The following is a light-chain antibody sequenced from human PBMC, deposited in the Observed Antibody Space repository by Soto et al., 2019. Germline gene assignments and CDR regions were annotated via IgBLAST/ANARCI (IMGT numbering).Light chain of an antibody. V-gene: IGKV3-20*01. J-gene: IGKJ2*01. Sequence: ETVVTQSPGTLSLSPGERATLSCRASQSVNNNYLAWYQHKPGQAPRLLIYGVSSRATGIPDKFSGSGSGTDFTLTISRLEPEDFAVYYCQHYGSSPLSFGQGTKLEIK. CDR1: QSVNNNY. CDR3: QHYGSSPLS. CDR2: GVS.